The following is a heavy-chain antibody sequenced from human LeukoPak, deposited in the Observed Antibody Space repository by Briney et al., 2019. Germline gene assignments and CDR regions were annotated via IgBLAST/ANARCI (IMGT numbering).Heavy chain of an antibody. D-gene: IGHD6-19*01. CDR1: GYTFIGYY. V-gene: IGHV1-2*02. CDR2: IDPYSDGT. J-gene: IGHJ3*02. Sequence: ASVKVSCKASGYTFIGYYMHWVRQAPGQGLEWMGWIDPYSDGTHFAQRFQGRVSMTLDTSISTAYMELTRLTSDDTAVYYCARDGVAGSSDAFDIWGQGTMVTVSA. CDR3: ARDGVAGSSDAFDI.